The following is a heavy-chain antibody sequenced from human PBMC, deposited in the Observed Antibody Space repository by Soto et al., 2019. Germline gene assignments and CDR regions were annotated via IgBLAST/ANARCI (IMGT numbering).Heavy chain of an antibody. J-gene: IGHJ4*02. Sequence: QVRLVESGGGVVQPGRSLRLSCAASGFTFTTYGMHWVRQAPGKGLDWVAVISYDGSNKYYADSVKGRFTISRDNSNNMLSLQMNSLRVEDTAVYHSLKAIRPRTADAVATDYWGQGTLVTVSS. D-gene: IGHD6-13*01. CDR1: GFTFTTYG. V-gene: IGHV3-30*18. CDR3: LKAIRPRTADAVATDY. CDR2: ISYDGSNK.